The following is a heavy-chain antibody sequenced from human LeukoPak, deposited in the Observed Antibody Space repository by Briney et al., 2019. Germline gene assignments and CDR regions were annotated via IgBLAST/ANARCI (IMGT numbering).Heavy chain of an antibody. CDR2: IYSGGST. Sequence: PGGSLRLSCAASGFTVSSNYMSWVRQAPGKGLEWVSVIYSGGSTYYADSVKGRFTISRDNSKNTLYLQMNSLRAEDTAVYYCARDPDYYDSSGYSHTEYWGQGTLVTVSS. J-gene: IGHJ4*02. D-gene: IGHD3-22*01. V-gene: IGHV3-66*01. CDR3: ARDPDYYDSSGYSHTEY. CDR1: GFTVSSNY.